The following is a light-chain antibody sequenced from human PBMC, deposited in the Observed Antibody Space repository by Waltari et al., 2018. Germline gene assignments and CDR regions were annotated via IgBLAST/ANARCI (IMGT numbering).Light chain of an antibody. V-gene: IGKV3-20*01. CDR3: QQYGSSPWT. J-gene: IGKJ1*01. CDR2: GAS. CDR1: QSVSSSY. Sequence: EIVLTQSPGTLSLSPGERATLSCRASQSVSSSYLAWYQQKPGQAPRVLIHGASNRATGIPDRFSGSGSGTDLTITISRLEPEDFAVYYCQQYGSSPWTFGQGTKVEIK.